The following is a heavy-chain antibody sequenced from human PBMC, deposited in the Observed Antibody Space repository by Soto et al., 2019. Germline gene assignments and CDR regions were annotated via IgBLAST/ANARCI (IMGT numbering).Heavy chain of an antibody. Sequence: ASVMVSCKASGYTITGYYMDWVRQAPGQGLEWMGWINPNSGGTNYAQKFQGWVTMTRDTSISTAYMELSRLRSDDTAVYYCARDSSDYGMDVWGQGTTVTVSS. CDR2: INPNSGGT. J-gene: IGHJ6*02. D-gene: IGHD3-3*01. V-gene: IGHV1-2*04. CDR3: ARDSSDYGMDV. CDR1: GYTITGYY.